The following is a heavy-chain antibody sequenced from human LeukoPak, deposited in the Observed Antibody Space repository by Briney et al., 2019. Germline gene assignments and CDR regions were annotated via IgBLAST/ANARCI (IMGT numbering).Heavy chain of an antibody. CDR1: GFTFDHYA. J-gene: IGHJ3*02. Sequence: PGGSLRLSCAASGFTFDHYAMHWVRQAPGKGLEWVSGITWNSGGIGYADSVKGRFTISRDNSKNTLYLQMNSLRAEDTAVYYYAKYEGTVLRFLEWLSSDAFDIWGQGTMVTVSS. D-gene: IGHD3-3*01. V-gene: IGHV3-9*01. CDR2: ITWNSGGI. CDR3: AKYEGTVLRFLEWLSSDAFDI.